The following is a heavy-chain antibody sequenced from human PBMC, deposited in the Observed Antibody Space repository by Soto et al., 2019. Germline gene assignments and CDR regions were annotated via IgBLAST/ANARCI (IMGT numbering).Heavy chain of an antibody. V-gene: IGHV4-61*01. CDR3: ARGYSTSPNWFDP. Sequence: SETLSLTXTVSGDSVSSATYYWSWIRQPPGKALEWIGSIYYSGSTNYNPSLRSRVIMSVDTSKNQFSLNLSSVTAADTAVYYCARGYSTSPNWFDPWGQGTLVTVSS. J-gene: IGHJ5*02. D-gene: IGHD6-13*01. CDR2: IYYSGST. CDR1: GDSVSSATYY.